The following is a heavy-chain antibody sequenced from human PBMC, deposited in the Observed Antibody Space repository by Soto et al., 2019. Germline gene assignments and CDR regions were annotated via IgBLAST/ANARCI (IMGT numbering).Heavy chain of an antibody. J-gene: IGHJ4*02. D-gene: IGHD6-19*01. V-gene: IGHV1-69*02. Sequence: QVQLVQSGAEVKKPGSSVKVSCKASGGTFSSYTISWVRQAPGQGLEWMGRIIPILGIANYAQKLQGRVTITADKSTSTAYMELSSLRSEDTAVYYCARVPYSSGWSLAYWGQGTLVTVSS. CDR3: ARVPYSSGWSLAY. CDR1: GGTFSSYT. CDR2: IIPILGIA.